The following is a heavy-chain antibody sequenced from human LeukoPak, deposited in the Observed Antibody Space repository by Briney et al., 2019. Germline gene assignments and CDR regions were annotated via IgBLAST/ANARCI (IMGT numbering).Heavy chain of an antibody. CDR2: ISYGGSNK. CDR3: AKDHSQGKYFGY. Sequence: GGSLRLSCAASGFTFSSYGMHWVRQAPGKGLEWVAVISYGGSNKYYADSVKGRFTISRDNSKNTLYLQMNSLRAEDTAVYYCAKDHSQGKYFGYWGQGTLVTVSS. V-gene: IGHV3-30*18. CDR1: GFTFSSYG. D-gene: IGHD3-10*01. J-gene: IGHJ4*02.